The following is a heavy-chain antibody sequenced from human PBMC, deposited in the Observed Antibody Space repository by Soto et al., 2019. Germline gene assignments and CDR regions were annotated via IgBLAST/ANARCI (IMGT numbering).Heavy chain of an antibody. V-gene: IGHV1-2*04. Sequence: ALVKVSFKASGYTFTGYYMHWLRQAPGQGLEWMGWFNPNSGCTNYAQKFQGWVTMTRDTSISTAYMELSRLRSDDTAVYYCARDFSGITIFGVVTHYGMDVWGQGTTVTSP. CDR1: GYTFTGYY. CDR3: ARDFSGITIFGVVTHYGMDV. CDR2: FNPNSGCT. J-gene: IGHJ6*02. D-gene: IGHD3-3*01.